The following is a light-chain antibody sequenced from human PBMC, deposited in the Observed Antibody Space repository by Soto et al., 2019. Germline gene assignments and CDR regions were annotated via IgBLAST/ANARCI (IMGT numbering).Light chain of an antibody. V-gene: IGKV3-20*01. Sequence: EIVLTQSPGTQSLSPGERATLSCRASQSVMSNYVAWYHQKPGQAPRLLISGASTRAAGIPDRFSGSGSGTDFTLTISSLEPEDFATYYCQQYNSYSVNAFGQGTKLEIK. CDR2: GAS. CDR3: QQYNSYSVNA. J-gene: IGKJ2*01. CDR1: QSVMSNY.